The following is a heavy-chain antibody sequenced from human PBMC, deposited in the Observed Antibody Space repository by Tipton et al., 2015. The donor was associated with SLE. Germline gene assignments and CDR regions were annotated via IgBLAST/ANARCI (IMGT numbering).Heavy chain of an antibody. CDR2: THTGGST. V-gene: IGHV4-4*08. D-gene: IGHD3-10*01. CDR3: ASGGYYGSGSYYGGWFDP. CDR1: GGSISSYY. J-gene: IGHJ5*02. Sequence: TLSLTCTVSGGSISSYYWSWIRLTSGERLEWIGYTHTGGSTNSNPSVKSRVSISVDTSKNQFSLKLTSVTAADTGVYYCASGGYYGSGSYYGGWFDPWGQGTLVTVSS.